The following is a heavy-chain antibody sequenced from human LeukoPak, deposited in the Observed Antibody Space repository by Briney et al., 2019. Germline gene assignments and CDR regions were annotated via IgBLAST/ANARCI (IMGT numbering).Heavy chain of an antibody. V-gene: IGHV3-11*06. Sequence: GGALRLSCAASGVPFSEYYVSWGREGPGRGGEWGWYISTSSGVTKYADSVKGRFTISRDNAKNSLYLQMNTLRAADTAVYYCARARRDGYNWANWYFDLWGRGTLVTVSS. CDR1: GVPFSEYY. CDR2: ISTSSGVT. D-gene: IGHD5-24*01. J-gene: IGHJ2*01. CDR3: ARARRDGYNWANWYFDL.